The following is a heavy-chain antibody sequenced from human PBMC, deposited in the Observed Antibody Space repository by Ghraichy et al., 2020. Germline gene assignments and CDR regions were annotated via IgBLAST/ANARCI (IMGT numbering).Heavy chain of an antibody. V-gene: IGHV4-59*01. CDR1: GGSISSYY. CDR2: IYYSGST. J-gene: IGHJ3*02. D-gene: IGHD3-3*01. CDR3: ARVVTIFGVVPGAFDI. Sequence: SETLSLTCTVSGGSISSYYWSWIRQPPGKGLEWIGYIYYSGSTNYNPSLKSRVTISVDTSKNQFSLKLSSVTAADTAVYYCARVVTIFGVVPGAFDIWGQGTMVTVSS.